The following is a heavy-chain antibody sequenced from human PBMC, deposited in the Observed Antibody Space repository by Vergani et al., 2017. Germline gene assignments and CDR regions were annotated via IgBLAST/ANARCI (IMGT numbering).Heavy chain of an antibody. V-gene: IGHV3-15*07. D-gene: IGHD2-21*01. CDR2: IKSTFDRGTT. Sequence: EVQLVESGGGIVKPGGSLRLSCVASGFSFRNAWMNWVRRTPGKGLEWVGRIKSTFDRGTTDYAAAVKGRFTISRDDSKNTLFLQMNGLKTEDIGVYYCTTDPRYCGDGSCYWLRDHHYYGMDVWGQGNTGLRL. CDR1: GFSFRNAW. J-gene: IGHJ6*02. CDR3: TTDPRYCGDGSCYWLRDHHYYGMDV.